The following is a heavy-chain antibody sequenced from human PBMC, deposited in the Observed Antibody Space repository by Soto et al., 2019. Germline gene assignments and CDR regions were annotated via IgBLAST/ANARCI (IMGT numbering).Heavy chain of an antibody. CDR2: INAGNGNT. D-gene: IGHD4-17*01. Sequence: QVQLVQSGAEVKKPGASVKVSCKASGYTFTSYAMHWVRQAPGQRLEWMGWINAGNGNTKYSQKFQGRVTITRDTSASTAYMELSSLRSEDTAVYYCARDSSYGDYAYYFDYWGQGTLVTXSS. J-gene: IGHJ4*02. V-gene: IGHV1-3*01. CDR1: GYTFTSYA. CDR3: ARDSSYGDYAYYFDY.